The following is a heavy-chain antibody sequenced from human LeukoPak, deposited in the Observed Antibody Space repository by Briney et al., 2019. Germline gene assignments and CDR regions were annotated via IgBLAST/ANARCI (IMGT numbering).Heavy chain of an antibody. CDR3: ASSEYYDFWSGYYPGDY. CDR1: GYTFTSYG. CDR2: IIPIFGTA. Sequence: SVKVSCKASGYTFTSYGISWVRQAPGQGLEWMGGIIPIFGTANYAQKFQGRVTITTDESTSTAYMELSSLRSEDTAVYYCASSEYYDFWSGYYPGDYWGQGTLVTVSS. J-gene: IGHJ4*02. V-gene: IGHV1-69*05. D-gene: IGHD3-3*01.